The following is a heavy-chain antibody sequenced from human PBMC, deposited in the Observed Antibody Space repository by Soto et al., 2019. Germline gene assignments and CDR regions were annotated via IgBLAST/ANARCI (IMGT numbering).Heavy chain of an antibody. Sequence: PGGSLRLSCAASGFTFSNAWMSWVRQAPGKGLEWVGRIKSKTDGGTTDYAAPVKGRFTISRDDSKNTLYLQMNSLKTEDTAVYYCTPHFQYDYVWGSYRPYYFDYWGQGTLVTVSS. V-gene: IGHV3-15*01. J-gene: IGHJ4*02. D-gene: IGHD3-16*02. CDR3: TPHFQYDYVWGSYRPYYFDY. CDR1: GFTFSNAW. CDR2: IKSKTDGGTT.